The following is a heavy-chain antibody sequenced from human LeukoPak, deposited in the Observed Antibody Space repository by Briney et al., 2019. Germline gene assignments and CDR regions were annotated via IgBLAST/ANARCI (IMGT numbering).Heavy chain of an antibody. CDR1: GVSVSSGSYY. J-gene: IGHJ4*02. Sequence: SETLSLTCTVSGVSVSSGSYYWSWIRQPPGKGLEWIGYIYYSGSTNYNPSLKSRVTISVDTSKNQFSLKLSSVTAADTAVYYCARDSSGSYPASGQFDYWGQGTLVTVSS. CDR3: ARDSSGSYPASGQFDY. V-gene: IGHV4-61*01. CDR2: IYYSGST. D-gene: IGHD1-26*01.